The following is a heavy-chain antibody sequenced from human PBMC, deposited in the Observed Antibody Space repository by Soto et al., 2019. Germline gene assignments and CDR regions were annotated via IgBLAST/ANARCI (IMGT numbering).Heavy chain of an antibody. CDR2: ISWNSGSI. Sequence: EVQLVESGGGLVQPGRSLRLSCAASGFTFDDYAMHWVRQAPGKGLEWVSGISWNSGSIGYADSVKGRFTISRDNAKNSLYLQMNSLRAEDTALYYCAKGSLELWDGAPGWYFDLWGRGTLVTVSS. D-gene: IGHD1-7*01. J-gene: IGHJ2*01. CDR3: AKGSLELWDGAPGWYFDL. CDR1: GFTFDDYA. V-gene: IGHV3-9*01.